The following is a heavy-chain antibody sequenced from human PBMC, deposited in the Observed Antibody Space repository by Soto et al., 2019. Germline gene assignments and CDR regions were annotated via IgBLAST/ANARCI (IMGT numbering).Heavy chain of an antibody. CDR3: ATSQGLSSSWYYYYGMDV. Sequence: QVQLVQSGAEVKKPGASVKVSCKASGYTFTSYGISWVRQAPGQGLEWMGWISAYNGNTNYAQKLQGRDTMTTDTSTSTAYMELRSRRSDDTAVYYCATSQGLSSSWYYYYGMDVWGQGTTVTVSS. D-gene: IGHD6-13*01. J-gene: IGHJ6*02. CDR1: GYTFTSYG. CDR2: ISAYNGNT. V-gene: IGHV1-18*01.